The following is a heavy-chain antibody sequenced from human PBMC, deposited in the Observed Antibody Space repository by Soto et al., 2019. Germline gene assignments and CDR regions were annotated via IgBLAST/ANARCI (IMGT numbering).Heavy chain of an antibody. CDR1: GFIVCSNY. J-gene: IGHJ3*01. V-gene: IGHV3-53*01. CDR3: ARSPPQLWPHPGAFDL. CDR2: ISSGSNYI. Sequence: GGSLRLSCAASGFIVCSNYMGWVRQASGKGLEWVSFISSGSNYIYYGDSVKGRFTISRDNSKNTVNLQMNSLKAEDTAIYYCARSPPQLWPHPGAFDLWGRGTMVTVSS. D-gene: IGHD1-1*01.